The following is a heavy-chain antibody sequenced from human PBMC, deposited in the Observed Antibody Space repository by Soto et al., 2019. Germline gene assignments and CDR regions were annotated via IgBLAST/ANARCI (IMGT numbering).Heavy chain of an antibody. Sequence: GGSLRLSCAASGFTFSAYAMHWVRQAPGKGLEWVTVISIDVSDKYYADSVKGRFTISRDNSKNTLYLQMTSLRPEDTAVYFCAKGVVATTGWLEHWGQGTLVTVSS. J-gene: IGHJ5*02. CDR2: ISIDVSDK. CDR3: AKGVVATTGWLEH. D-gene: IGHD1-1*01. V-gene: IGHV3-30*18. CDR1: GFTFSAYA.